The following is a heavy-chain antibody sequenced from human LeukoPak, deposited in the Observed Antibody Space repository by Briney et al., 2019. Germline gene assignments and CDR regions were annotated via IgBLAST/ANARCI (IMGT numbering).Heavy chain of an antibody. CDR1: GGTFSSNA. Sequence: SVKVSCKASGGTFSSNAISWVRQAPGQGLEWMGRIIPILGIANYAQKFQGRVTITADKSTSTAYMELSSLRSEDTAVYYCARDLPSPIFGVVTATDYWGQGTLVTVSS. V-gene: IGHV1-69*04. J-gene: IGHJ4*02. CDR2: IIPILGIA. CDR3: ARDLPSPIFGVVTATDY. D-gene: IGHD3-3*01.